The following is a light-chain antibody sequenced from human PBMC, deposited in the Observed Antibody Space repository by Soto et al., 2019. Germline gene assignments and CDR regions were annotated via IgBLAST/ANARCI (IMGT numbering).Light chain of an antibody. Sequence: EILLTQSPASLSLSPVGRATLSCRGSQSVPNDYLDWYQQKFGQAHRLLISRSSRRATGIPDRFSGSGSGTVFTLTISRVEPEDIAVYFWQQYGNSPRTFGQGTKLEIK. CDR2: RSS. V-gene: IGKV3-20*01. CDR3: QQYGNSPRT. CDR1: QSVPNDY. J-gene: IGKJ2*01.